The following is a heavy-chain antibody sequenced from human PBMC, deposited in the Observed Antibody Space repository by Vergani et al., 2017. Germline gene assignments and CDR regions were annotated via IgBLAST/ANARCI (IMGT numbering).Heavy chain of an antibody. J-gene: IGHJ4*02. CDR1: GGSISSGGYY. D-gene: IGHD5-24*01. CDR3: ARATGDGYNGGFDY. V-gene: IGHV4-31*03. CDR2: IYHSWRT. Sequence: QVQLQESGPGLVKPSQTLSLTCTVSGGSISSGGYYWSWIRQHPGKGLEWIGYIYHSWRTYYNPSLKSRVTISVDRSKNQFSLKLSSVTAADTAVYYCARATGDGYNGGFDYWGQGTLVTVSS.